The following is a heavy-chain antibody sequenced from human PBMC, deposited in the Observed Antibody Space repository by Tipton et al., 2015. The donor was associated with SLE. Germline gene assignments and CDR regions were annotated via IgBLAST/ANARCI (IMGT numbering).Heavy chain of an antibody. CDR1: GGSISSHY. V-gene: IGHV4-59*11. J-gene: IGHJ4*02. CDR2: IYYSGST. CDR3: ARTGEWYYFDY. Sequence: TLSLTCTVSGGSISSHYWSWIRQPPRKGLEWIGYIYYSGSTNYNPSLKSRVTISVDTSKNQFSLKLSSVTAADTAVYYCARTGEWYYFDYWGQGTLVTVSS. D-gene: IGHD3-3*01.